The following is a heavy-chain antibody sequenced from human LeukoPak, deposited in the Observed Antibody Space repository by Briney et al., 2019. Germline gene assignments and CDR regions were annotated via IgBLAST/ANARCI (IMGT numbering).Heavy chain of an antibody. V-gene: IGHV4-59*01. Sequence: PSETLSLTCTVSGGSMSSYYWSWIRQPPGKGLEWIGYIYYSGSTNYNPSLKSRVTISVDTSRNQFSLKLSSVTAADTAVYYCARAPGYSNYVDYWGQGTLVTVSS. J-gene: IGHJ4*02. CDR2: IYYSGST. CDR3: ARAPGYSNYVDY. CDR1: GGSMSSYY. D-gene: IGHD4-11*01.